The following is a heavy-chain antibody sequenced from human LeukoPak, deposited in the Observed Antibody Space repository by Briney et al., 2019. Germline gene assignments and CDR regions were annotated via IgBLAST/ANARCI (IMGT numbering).Heavy chain of an antibody. CDR2: IKQDGSVK. CDR1: GFIFSGYW. CDR3: AELGITMIGGV. Sequence: GGSLRLSCAASGFIFSGYWMTWVRQAPGKGLEWVADIKQDGSVKYYVDSVKGRFTISRDNAKNSLYLQMNGLRAEDTAVYYCAELGITMIGGVWGKGTTVTISS. J-gene: IGHJ6*04. D-gene: IGHD3-10*02. V-gene: IGHV3-7*01.